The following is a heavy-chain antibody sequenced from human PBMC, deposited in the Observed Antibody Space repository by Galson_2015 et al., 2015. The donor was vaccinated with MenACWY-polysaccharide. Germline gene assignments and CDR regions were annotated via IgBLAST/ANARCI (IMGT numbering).Heavy chain of an antibody. Sequence: LSLTCTVSSGSISSYYWNWIRQPPGKGLEWVGYINYSGSTNHNPSLKSRVTMSVDTSKNQFSLNLTSVTDADTAVYYCARAIAVAGQRRDFDLWGRGTLVTVSS. CDR2: INYSGST. CDR1: SGSISSYY. V-gene: IGHV4-59*01. CDR3: ARAIAVAGQRRDFDL. J-gene: IGHJ2*01. D-gene: IGHD6-19*01.